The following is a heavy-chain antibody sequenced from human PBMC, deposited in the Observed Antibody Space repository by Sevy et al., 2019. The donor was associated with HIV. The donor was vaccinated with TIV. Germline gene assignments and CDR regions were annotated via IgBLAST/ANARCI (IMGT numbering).Heavy chain of an antibody. D-gene: IGHD6-6*01. J-gene: IGHJ6*03. Sequence: GGSLRLSCTASGFTFNIYSMNWVRQAPGKGLEWVSSISASSTLIYSADSLKGRFTISRDNARNSLNLQMNTLRAEDTVVYYCARGPGIASRPRDYFFMDVWGKGTTVTVSS. CDR1: GFTFNIYS. CDR3: ARGPGIASRPRDYFFMDV. V-gene: IGHV3-21*01. CDR2: ISASSTLI.